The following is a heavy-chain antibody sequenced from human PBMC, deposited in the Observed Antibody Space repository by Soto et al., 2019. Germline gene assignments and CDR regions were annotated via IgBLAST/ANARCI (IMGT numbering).Heavy chain of an antibody. CDR3: AKGPCSGGSCYPLDAFDI. D-gene: IGHD2-15*01. CDR2: ISGSGGST. CDR1: GFTFSSYA. J-gene: IGHJ3*02. Sequence: GGSLRLSCAASGFTFSSYAMSWVRQAPGKGLEWVSAISGSGGSTYYADSVKGRFTISRDNSKNTLYLQMNSLRAEDTAVYYCAKGPCSGGSCYPLDAFDIWGQGTMVTVSS. V-gene: IGHV3-23*01.